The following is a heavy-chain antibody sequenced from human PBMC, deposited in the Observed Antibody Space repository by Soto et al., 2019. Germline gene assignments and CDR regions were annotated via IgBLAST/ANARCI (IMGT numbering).Heavy chain of an antibody. Sequence: PSETLSLTCSVSGGSIRRSDSYWTWVRQGPGKGLEWIAYISDSGRTDYNPSLKSRATISIDTSKNVFFLNLSSVTAADTAVYFCARVLITSCPQEYSFDYWSPGSLVTVSS. D-gene: IGHD1-20*01. J-gene: IGHJ4*02. CDR1: GGSIRRSDSY. CDR2: ISDSGRT. CDR3: ARVLITSCPQEYSFDY. V-gene: IGHV4-31*03.